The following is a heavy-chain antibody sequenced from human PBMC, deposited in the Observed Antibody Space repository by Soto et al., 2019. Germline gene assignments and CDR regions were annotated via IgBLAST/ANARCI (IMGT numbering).Heavy chain of an antibody. J-gene: IGHJ5*02. V-gene: IGHV4-61*01. CDR2: IYHSGST. D-gene: IGHD6-19*01. Sequence: QVQLQESGPGLVKPSETLSLTCTVSGGSVSSGSYHWGWIRQPPGKGLEWIGYIYHSGSTNYNPSLKSRVTISVDTSKNQFYLSLTSVTAADTAVYYCARLSVAWFDPWGQGTLVTVAS. CDR3: ARLSVAWFDP. CDR1: GGSVSSGSYH.